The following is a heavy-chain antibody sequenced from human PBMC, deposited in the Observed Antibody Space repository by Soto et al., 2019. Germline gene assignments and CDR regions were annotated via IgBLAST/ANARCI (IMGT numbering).Heavy chain of an antibody. Sequence: SETLSLTCAVYGGSFSGYYWTWIRQPPGTGLEWIGEINHSGSTNYNPSLKSRVTISVDTSKNQFSLKLTSVTAADTAVYYCERDKITGLFDYWGQGTLVTAPQ. CDR2: INHSGST. D-gene: IGHD2-8*02. CDR3: ERDKITGLFDY. CDR1: GGSFSGYY. J-gene: IGHJ4*02. V-gene: IGHV4-34*01.